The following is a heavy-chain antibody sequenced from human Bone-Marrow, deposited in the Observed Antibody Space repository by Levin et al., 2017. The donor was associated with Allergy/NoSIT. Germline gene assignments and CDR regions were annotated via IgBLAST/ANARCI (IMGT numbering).Heavy chain of an antibody. Sequence: SQTLSLTCTVSGGSISSYYWSWIRQPPGKGLEWIGYIYYSGSTNYNPSLKSRVTISVDTSKNQFSLKLSSVTAADTAVYYCARHAYCGGDCYSEHFDYWGQGTLVTVSS. J-gene: IGHJ4*02. V-gene: IGHV4-59*01. CDR1: GGSISSYY. CDR2: IYYSGST. CDR3: ARHAYCGGDCYSEHFDY. D-gene: IGHD2-21*02.